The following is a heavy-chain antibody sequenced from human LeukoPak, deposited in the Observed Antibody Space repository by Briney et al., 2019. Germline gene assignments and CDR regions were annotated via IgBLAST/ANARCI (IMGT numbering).Heavy chain of an antibody. D-gene: IGHD3-10*01. J-gene: IGHJ4*02. CDR3: AKLYGSGSY. CDR1: GFTFSSYG. V-gene: IGHV3-30*02. Sequence: GGSLRLSCAASGFTFSSYGMHWVRQAPRKGLEWVAFIRYDGSNKYYADSVKGRFTISRDNSKNTLYLQMNSLRAEDTAVYYCAKLYGSGSYWGQGTLVTVSS. CDR2: IRYDGSNK.